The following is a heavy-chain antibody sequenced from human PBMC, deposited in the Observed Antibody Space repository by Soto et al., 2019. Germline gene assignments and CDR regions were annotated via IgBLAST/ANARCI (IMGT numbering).Heavy chain of an antibody. Sequence: GGSLRLSCAASGFTVSSNYMSWVRQAPGKGLEWVSVIYSGGSTYYADSVKGRFTISRDNSKNTLYLQMNSLRAEDTAVYYCARDKAVEGMDVWGQGTTVTVSS. D-gene: IGHD3-3*01. CDR2: IYSGGST. CDR3: ARDKAVEGMDV. V-gene: IGHV3-53*01. J-gene: IGHJ6*02. CDR1: GFTVSSNY.